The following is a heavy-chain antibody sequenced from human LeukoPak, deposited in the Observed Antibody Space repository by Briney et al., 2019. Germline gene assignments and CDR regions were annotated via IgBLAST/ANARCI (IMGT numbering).Heavy chain of an antibody. CDR3: ARADTAMDVFDY. J-gene: IGHJ4*02. Sequence: ASVKVSCKASGYTFTSYAMHWVRQAPGQRLEWMGWINAGNGNTKYSQEFQGRVTITRDTSASTAYMELSSLRSDDTAVYYCARADTAMDVFDYWGQGTLVTVSS. D-gene: IGHD5-18*01. CDR1: GYTFTSYA. CDR2: INAGNGNT. V-gene: IGHV1-3*01.